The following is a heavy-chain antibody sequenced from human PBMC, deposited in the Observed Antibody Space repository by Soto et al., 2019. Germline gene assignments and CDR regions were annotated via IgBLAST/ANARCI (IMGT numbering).Heavy chain of an antibody. CDR3: ARAGSSWYNYFDY. CDR2: IKQDGSEK. J-gene: IGHJ4*02. Sequence: GGSLRLSCAASGFTFSSYWMSWVRQAPGKGLEWVANIKQDGSEKYYVDSVKGRFTISRDNAKNSLYLQMNSLRAEDTAVYYCARAGSSWYNYFDYWGQGTLVTVSS. V-gene: IGHV3-7*03. D-gene: IGHD6-13*01. CDR1: GFTFSSYW.